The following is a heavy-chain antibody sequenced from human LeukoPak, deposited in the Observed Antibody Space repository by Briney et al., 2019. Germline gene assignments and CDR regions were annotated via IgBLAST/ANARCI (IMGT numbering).Heavy chain of an antibody. D-gene: IGHD6-6*01. V-gene: IGHV1-2*02. J-gene: IGHJ4*02. CDR1: GYTFTGYY. Sequence: ASVKVSCKASGYTFTGYYMHWVRQAPGQGLEWTGWINPNSGGTNYVQKFQGRVTMTRDTSISTAYMELSRLRSDDTAVYYCARVIAARRTDFDYWGQGTLVTVSS. CDR3: ARVIAARRTDFDY. CDR2: INPNSGGT.